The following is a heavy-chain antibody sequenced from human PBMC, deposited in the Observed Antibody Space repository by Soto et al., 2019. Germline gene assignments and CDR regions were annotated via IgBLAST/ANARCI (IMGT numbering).Heavy chain of an antibody. Sequence: EVQLVESGGGLVQPGGSLRLSCAASGFSFNSYEMNWVRQSPGKGLEFVSYIDTRATTITYAESVKGRFAISRDNAKNSLFLQMNSLRAEDTAVYYCARGVGLSGNYYALDIWGQGTMVTVSS. CDR1: GFSFNSYE. J-gene: IGHJ3*02. V-gene: IGHV3-48*03. CDR3: ARGVGLSGNYYALDI. CDR2: IDTRATTI. D-gene: IGHD1-26*01.